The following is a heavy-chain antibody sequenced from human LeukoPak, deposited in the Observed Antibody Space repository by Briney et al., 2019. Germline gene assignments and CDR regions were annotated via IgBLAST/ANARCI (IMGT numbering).Heavy chain of an antibody. CDR2: FDPEDGET. CDR3: APDRPTVRASLVTAPLGGAFDI. Sequence: ASVKVSCKVCGYTLTELSMHWVRQAPGKGREGMGGFDPEDGETIYAQKFQGRVTMTEDTSTDTAYMELSSVRSEDTAVYCCAPDRPTVRASLVTAPLGGAFDIWGQGTTVTVSS. J-gene: IGHJ3*02. CDR1: GYTLTELS. V-gene: IGHV1-24*01. D-gene: IGHD3-16*01.